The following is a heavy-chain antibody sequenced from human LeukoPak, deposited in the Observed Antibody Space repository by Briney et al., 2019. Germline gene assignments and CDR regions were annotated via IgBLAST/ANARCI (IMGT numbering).Heavy chain of an antibody. D-gene: IGHD2-2*03. Sequence: WGSLRLSCAASGFSFSTYAMTWLRQAPGKGLEWVSTTTDDGGSTHYADAVKGRLTMSRDNSKNTLYPQLNSLRAEDTAVYYCARDVSMDIGGSDCWGPGTLVTVSS. CDR1: GFSFSTYA. CDR3: ARDVSMDIGGSDC. V-gene: IGHV3-23*01. J-gene: IGHJ4*02. CDR2: TTDDGGST.